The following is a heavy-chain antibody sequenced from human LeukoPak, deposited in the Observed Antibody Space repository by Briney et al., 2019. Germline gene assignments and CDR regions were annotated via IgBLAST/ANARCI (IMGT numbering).Heavy chain of an antibody. Sequence: PGGSLRLSCAASGFTFSSYWMHWVRQAPGKGLVWVSRINSDGSSTSYADSVKGRFTISRDNAKNTLYLKMNSLRAEDTAVYYCAVTSTDSGYDWFFGFDYWGQGTLVTVSS. CDR3: AVTSTDSGYDWFFGFDY. V-gene: IGHV3-74*01. D-gene: IGHD5-12*01. CDR2: INSDGSST. CDR1: GFTFSSYW. J-gene: IGHJ4*02.